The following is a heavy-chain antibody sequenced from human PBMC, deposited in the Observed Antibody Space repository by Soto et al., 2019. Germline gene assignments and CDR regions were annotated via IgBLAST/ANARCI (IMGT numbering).Heavy chain of an antibody. CDR2: MNPNSGGS. Sequence: QVHLVQSGAEVKKPGASVKVSCMASGYNFIAQNLHWVRQAPGLGLEWMGKMNPNSGGSDYAQEFQGRVTVTIDTSISTVYMALTSLKADDTAVYYCARERHLNPPSGEFDRWGQWTMVIVSS. CDR3: ARERHLNPPSGEFDR. V-gene: IGHV1-2*02. J-gene: IGHJ3*01. CDR1: GYNFIAQN.